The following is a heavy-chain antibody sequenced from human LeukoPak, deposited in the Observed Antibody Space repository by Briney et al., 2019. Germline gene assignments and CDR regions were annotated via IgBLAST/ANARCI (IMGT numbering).Heavy chain of an antibody. J-gene: IGHJ3*02. V-gene: IGHV3-48*03. Sequence: GGSLRLSCAASGFTFSSYEMNWVRQAPGKGLEWVPYISSSGSTIYYADSVKGRFTLSRDNSKNTLYLQMNSLRAEDTAVYYCAKAGYYDILTGYYVDAFDIWGQGTMVTVSS. D-gene: IGHD3-9*01. CDR1: GFTFSSYE. CDR3: AKAGYYDILTGYYVDAFDI. CDR2: ISSSGSTI.